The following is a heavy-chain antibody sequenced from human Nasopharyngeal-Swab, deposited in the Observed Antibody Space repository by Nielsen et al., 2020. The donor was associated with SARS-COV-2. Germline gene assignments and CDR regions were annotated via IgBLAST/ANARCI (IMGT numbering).Heavy chain of an antibody. CDR3: ASACSSTSCSYYYYGMDV. J-gene: IGHJ6*02. D-gene: IGHD2-2*01. V-gene: IGHV1-8*01. CDR2: MNPNSGNT. CDR1: GYTFTSYD. Sequence: APVKVSCKASGYTFTSYDINWVRQATGQGLEWMGWMNPNSGNTGYAQKFQGRVTITRNTSISTAYMELSSLRSEDTAVYYCASACSSTSCSYYYYGMDVWGQGTTVTVSS.